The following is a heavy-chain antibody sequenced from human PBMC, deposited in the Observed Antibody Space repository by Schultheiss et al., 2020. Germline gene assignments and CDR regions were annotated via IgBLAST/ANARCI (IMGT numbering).Heavy chain of an antibody. Sequence: GESLKISCAASGFIFSSYAMSWVRQAPGKGLEWVSAISGSGGSTYYADSVKGRFTISRDNSKNTLYLQMNSLRAEDTAVYYCAKDRYCCSTSCYENYYYGMDVWGQGTTVTVSS. CDR3: AKDRYCCSTSCYENYYYGMDV. D-gene: IGHD2-2*01. CDR2: ISGSGGST. J-gene: IGHJ6*02. CDR1: GFIFSSYA. V-gene: IGHV3-23*01.